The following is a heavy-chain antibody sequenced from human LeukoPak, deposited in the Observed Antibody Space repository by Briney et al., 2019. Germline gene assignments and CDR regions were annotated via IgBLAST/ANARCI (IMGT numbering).Heavy chain of an antibody. Sequence: ASVKVSCKASGYTFATYGISWVRQAPGQGLEWMGWISAYNGNTNYAQKLQGRVTMTTDTSTNTAYMELRSLRSDDTAVYYCAIHIVGASNYFDYWGQGTLVTVSS. CDR1: GYTFATYG. V-gene: IGHV1-18*01. CDR3: AIHIVGASNYFDY. J-gene: IGHJ4*02. CDR2: ISAYNGNT. D-gene: IGHD1-26*01.